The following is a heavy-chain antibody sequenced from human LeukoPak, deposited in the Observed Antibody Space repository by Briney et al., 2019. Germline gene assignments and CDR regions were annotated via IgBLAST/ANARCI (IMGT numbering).Heavy chain of an antibody. J-gene: IGHJ5*02. V-gene: IGHV1-69*04. CDR3: ARVGLDGWFDP. Sequence: GASVKVSCKASGGTFSSYAISWVRQAPGQGLEWMGRIIPILGIANYAQKFQGRVTITADKSTSTAYMELSSLRSEETAVYYCARVGLDGWFDPWGQGTLVTVSS. D-gene: IGHD6-6*01. CDR2: IIPILGIA. CDR1: GGTFSSYA.